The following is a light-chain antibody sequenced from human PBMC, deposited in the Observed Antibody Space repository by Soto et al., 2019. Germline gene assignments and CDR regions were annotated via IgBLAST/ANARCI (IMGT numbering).Light chain of an antibody. J-gene: IGLJ1*01. V-gene: IGLV2-8*01. Sequence: QSALTQPPSASGSPGQSVTISCTGTKSDIGVYDFVSWYQHHPGKAPRLIIYEVVQRPSGVPDRFSGSKSGNTASLPVSGXXAADEADYFCKSYAGSNTYVFGSGTKVTVL. CDR3: KSYAGSNTYV. CDR2: EVV. CDR1: KSDIGVYDF.